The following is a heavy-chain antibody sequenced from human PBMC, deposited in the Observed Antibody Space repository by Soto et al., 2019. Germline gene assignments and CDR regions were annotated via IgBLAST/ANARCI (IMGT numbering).Heavy chain of an antibody. D-gene: IGHD3-22*01. CDR2: ISAYNGNT. CDR1: DYTFTSYG. Sequence: ASVKGSCKASDYTFTSYGISWLLQAPGQGLEWMGWISAYNGNTNYAQRVQGRVTMSTDTSTSTAYMELGSLRSDDTAVYYCARDTHYSDSSGYPDYWGQGTPVTVSS. J-gene: IGHJ4*02. CDR3: ARDTHYSDSSGYPDY. V-gene: IGHV1-18*01.